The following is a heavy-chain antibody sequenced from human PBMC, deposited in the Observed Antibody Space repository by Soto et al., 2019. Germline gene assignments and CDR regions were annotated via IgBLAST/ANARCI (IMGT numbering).Heavy chain of an antibody. V-gene: IGHV3-30-3*01. CDR3: ARDRQQSLEPAGGALPF. CDR2: ISYAGNDN. D-gene: IGHD6-19*01. J-gene: IGHJ3*01. Sequence: QVQLVESGGGVVQPGRSLRLSCAASGFTLSSYVMHWVRQAPGKGLEWVARISYAGNDNYYADSVKGRFTISRDNSKKTLYLQMTSLRADDTAVYYRARDRQQSLEPAGGALPFWGQGTMVIVSS. CDR1: GFTLSSYV.